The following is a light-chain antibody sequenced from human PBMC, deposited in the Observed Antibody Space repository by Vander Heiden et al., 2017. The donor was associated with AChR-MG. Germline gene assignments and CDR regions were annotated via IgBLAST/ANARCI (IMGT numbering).Light chain of an antibody. V-gene: IGKV1-39*01. Sequence: DIQMTQSPSSLSASVGDRVTITCRASQSISSYLNWYQQKPVKAPKLLIYAASSLQSGVPSRFSGSGYGTDFTLTISSLQPEEFATYYCQQSDSTPPLTFGGGTKVEIK. CDR1: QSISSY. CDR3: QQSDSTPPLT. CDR2: AAS. J-gene: IGKJ4*01.